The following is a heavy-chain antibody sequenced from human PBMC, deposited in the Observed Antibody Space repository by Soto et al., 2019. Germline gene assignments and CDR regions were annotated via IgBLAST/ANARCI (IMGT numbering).Heavy chain of an antibody. CDR1: GFTFSNYG. CDR3: ARDESGTIDY. CDR2: IWYDGSTK. D-gene: IGHD6-13*01. V-gene: IGHV3-33*01. J-gene: IGHJ4*02. Sequence: GGSLRLSCAASGFTFSNYGMHWVRQAPGKGLEWVAFIWYDGSTKFYAESVRGRFTISRDNSKSTLYLQMNSLRADDTAVYYCARDESGTIDYWGQGTLVTVSS.